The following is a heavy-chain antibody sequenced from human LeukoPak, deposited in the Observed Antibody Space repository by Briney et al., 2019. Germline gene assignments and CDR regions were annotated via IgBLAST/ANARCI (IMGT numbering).Heavy chain of an antibody. V-gene: IGHV1-2*02. D-gene: IGHD3-9*01. CDR3: ARDLGILTGDFDY. Sequence: ASVKVSCKASGYTFTDYYMHWVRQAPGQGVEWMGWINPNTGDTTYAQKFQGRVTMTRDTSISRAYMELSRLRSDDTAVYYCARDLGILTGDFDYWGQGTLVTVSS. J-gene: IGHJ4*02. CDR1: GYTFTDYY. CDR2: INPNTGDT.